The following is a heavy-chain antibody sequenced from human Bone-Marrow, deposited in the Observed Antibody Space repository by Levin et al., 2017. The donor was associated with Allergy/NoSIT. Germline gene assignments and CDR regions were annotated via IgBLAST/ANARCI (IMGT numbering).Heavy chain of an antibody. V-gene: IGHV4-4*02. D-gene: IGHD4-17*01. CDR1: GGSISSSNW. CDR2: IYHSGST. J-gene: IGHJ4*02. Sequence: SETLSLTCAVSGGSISSSNWWSWVRQPPGKGLEWIGEIYHSGSTNYNPSLKSRVTISVDKSKNQFSLKLSSVTAADTAVYYCARGPTVTTDVYFDYWGQGTLVTVSS. CDR3: ARGPTVTTDVYFDY.